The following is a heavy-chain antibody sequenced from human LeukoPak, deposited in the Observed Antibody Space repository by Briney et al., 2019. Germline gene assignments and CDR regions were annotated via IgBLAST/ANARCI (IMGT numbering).Heavy chain of an antibody. CDR1: GYTFTSYG. D-gene: IGHD3-3*01. J-gene: IGHJ4*02. CDR3: ARGVRRPVWLLSYYFDY. CDR2: ISAYNGNT. Sequence: ASVKVSCKASGYTFTSYGISWVRQAPGQGLEWMGWISAYNGNTNYAQKLQGRVTMTTDTSTSTAYMELRSLRSDDTAVYYCARGVRRPVWLLSYYFDYWGQGTLVTVSS. V-gene: IGHV1-18*01.